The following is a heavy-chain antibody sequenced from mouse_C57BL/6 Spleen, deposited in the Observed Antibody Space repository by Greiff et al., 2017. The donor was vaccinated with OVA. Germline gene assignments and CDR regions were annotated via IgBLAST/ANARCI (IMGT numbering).Heavy chain of an antibody. D-gene: IGHD2-1*01. CDR2: INPSSGYT. CDR3: ARGEQYGNYVAWSAY. CDR1: GYTFTSYT. Sequence: QVQLKESGAELARPGASVKMSCKASGYTFTSYTMHWVKQRPGQGLEWIGYINPSSGYTKYNQKFKDKATLTADKSSSTAYMQLSSLTSEDSAVYYCARGEQYGNYVAWSAYWGQGTLVTVSA. J-gene: IGHJ3*01. V-gene: IGHV1-4*01.